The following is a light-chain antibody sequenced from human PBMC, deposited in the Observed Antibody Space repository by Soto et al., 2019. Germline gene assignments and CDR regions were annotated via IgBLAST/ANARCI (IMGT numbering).Light chain of an antibody. CDR3: QQRCNWPPVT. J-gene: IGKJ4*01. CDR2: DAS. Sequence: EIVLTQSPATLSLSPGERATLSCRASQSVSGCLAWYQQKPGQAPRLPIYDASNRATGIPARFSGSGSGTDFTLTISSLEPEDFAVYYCQQRCNWPPVTFGGGTKVEIK. CDR1: QSVSGC. V-gene: IGKV3-11*01.